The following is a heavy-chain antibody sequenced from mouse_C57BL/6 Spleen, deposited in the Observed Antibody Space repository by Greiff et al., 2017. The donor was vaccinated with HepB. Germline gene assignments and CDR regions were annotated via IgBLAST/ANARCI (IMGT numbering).Heavy chain of an antibody. D-gene: IGHD1-1*01. CDR3: ARNGIDYAMDY. CDR2: IDPSDSYT. CDR1: GYTFTSYW. V-gene: IGHV1-50*01. Sequence: VQLQQPGAELVKPGASVKLSCKASGYTFTSYWMQWVKQRPGQGLEWIGEIDPSDSYTNYNQKFKGKATLTVDTSSSTAYMQLSSLTSEDSAVYYCARNGIDYAMDYWGQGTSVTVSS. J-gene: IGHJ4*01.